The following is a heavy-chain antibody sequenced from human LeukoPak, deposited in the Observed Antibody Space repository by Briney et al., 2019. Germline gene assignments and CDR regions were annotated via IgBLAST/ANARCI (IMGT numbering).Heavy chain of an antibody. Sequence: PGGSLRLSCAASGFTFSSYAMSWVRQAPGKGLEWVSAISGSGSSTYYADSVKGRFTISRDNSKNTLYLQMNSLRAEDTAVYYCAKDESSSWYEPYYFDYWGQGTLVTVSS. CDR1: GFTFSSYA. CDR3: AKDESSSWYEPYYFDY. CDR2: ISGSGSST. J-gene: IGHJ4*02. V-gene: IGHV3-23*01. D-gene: IGHD6-13*01.